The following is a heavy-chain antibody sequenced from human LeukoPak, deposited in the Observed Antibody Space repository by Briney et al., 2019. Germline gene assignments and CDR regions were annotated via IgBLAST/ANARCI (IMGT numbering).Heavy chain of an antibody. Sequence: GGSLRLSCAASGFTFSPYGMNWVRQAPGKGLEWVSSISSTSSYIYYADSVKGRFTISRDNAENSLYLQMNSLRADDTAVYYCARGGRAITIFGVVPYLDYWGQGTLVTVSS. CDR3: ARGGRAITIFGVVPYLDY. CDR2: ISSTSSYI. D-gene: IGHD3-3*01. V-gene: IGHV3-21*01. J-gene: IGHJ4*02. CDR1: GFTFSPYG.